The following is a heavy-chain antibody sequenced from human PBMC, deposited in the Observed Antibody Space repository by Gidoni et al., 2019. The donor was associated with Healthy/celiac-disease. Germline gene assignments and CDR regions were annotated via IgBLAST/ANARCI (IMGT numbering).Heavy chain of an antibody. CDR1: GGSISSYY. V-gene: IGHV4-59*01. CDR2: SYYSGST. CDR3: ARTHYDFWSGYSIDY. Sequence: QVQLQESGPGLVKPSETLSLTCTVSGGSISSYYWSWIRQPPGKGLAWIGYSYYSGSTNYNPSLKSRVTISVDTSKNQFSLKLSSVTAADTAVYYCARTHYDFWSGYSIDYWGQGTLVTVSS. J-gene: IGHJ4*02. D-gene: IGHD3-3*01.